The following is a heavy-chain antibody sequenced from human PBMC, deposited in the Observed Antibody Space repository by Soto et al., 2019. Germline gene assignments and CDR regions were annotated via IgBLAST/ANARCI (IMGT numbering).Heavy chain of an antibody. Sequence: QEELVQSGAEVKKPGSSVNVSCRTSEGTFASYSITWLRQAPGQRLEWMGEIIPLMRKVNYAQKFQDRVTITGDRSTSTVYMALIRLRSEATAVYYCERDPVDLFVNLDVWGQGTPVTVSS. CDR2: IIPLMRKV. CDR3: ERDPVDLFVNLDV. CDR1: EGTFASYS. D-gene: IGHD5-12*01. V-gene: IGHV1-69*06. J-gene: IGHJ6*02.